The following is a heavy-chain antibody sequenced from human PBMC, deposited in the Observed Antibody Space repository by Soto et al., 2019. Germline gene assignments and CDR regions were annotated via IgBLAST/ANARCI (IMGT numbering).Heavy chain of an antibody. CDR2: MSSDGTNT. CDR1: GFMFSAYA. V-gene: IGHV3-30-3*01. D-gene: IGHD6-19*01. CDR3: ARDPYPYTSGWYGIDF. Sequence: GGSLRLSCTASGFMFSAYAMLCVRQAPCKGLEWVAAMSSDGTNTYYADSVKGRFTISRDNSKNTLFLQMSSLTADDSAVYYCARDPYPYTSGWYGIDFWGLGTLVTVSS. J-gene: IGHJ4*01.